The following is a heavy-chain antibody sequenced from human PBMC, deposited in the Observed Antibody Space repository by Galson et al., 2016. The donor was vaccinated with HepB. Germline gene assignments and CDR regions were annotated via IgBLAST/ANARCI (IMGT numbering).Heavy chain of an antibody. CDR3: ARGYTSGWYWFDP. Sequence: VRQAPGQGLEWMGGIIPIFGTANYAQKFQGRVTITADKSTSTAYMELTSLRSEDTAVYYCARGYTSGWYWFDPWGQGTLVTVSS. CDR2: IIPIFGTA. D-gene: IGHD6-19*01. V-gene: IGHV1-69*06. J-gene: IGHJ5*02.